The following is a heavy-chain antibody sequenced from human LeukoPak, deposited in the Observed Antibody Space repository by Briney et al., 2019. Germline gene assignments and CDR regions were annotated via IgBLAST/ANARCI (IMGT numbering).Heavy chain of an antibody. J-gene: IGHJ3*02. CDR1: GFTFGDYA. V-gene: IGHV3-49*03. CDR2: IRSKAYGGTP. CDR3: TRASYSGTYLSGVDAFDI. D-gene: IGHD1-26*01. Sequence: GGALRLSCTASGFTFGDYALSWFRQAPGKGLEGVGFIRSKAYGGTPEYAASVKGRFTISREYSKNIAYLQMNSLKTEDTAVYYCTRASYSGTYLSGVDAFDIWGQGTMVTVSS.